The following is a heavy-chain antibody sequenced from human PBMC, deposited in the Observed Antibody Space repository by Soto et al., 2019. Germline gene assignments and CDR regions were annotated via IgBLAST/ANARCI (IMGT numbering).Heavy chain of an antibody. Sequence: PSETLSLTCTVSGGSISSSSYYWGWIRQPPGKGLEWIGSIYYSGSTYYNPSLKSRVTISVDTPKNQFSLKLSSVTAADTAVYYCASPKIAFYNWFDPWGQGTLVTVSS. J-gene: IGHJ5*02. CDR1: GGSISSSSYY. V-gene: IGHV4-39*01. CDR2: IYYSGST. CDR3: ASPKIAFYNWFDP. D-gene: IGHD3-3*02.